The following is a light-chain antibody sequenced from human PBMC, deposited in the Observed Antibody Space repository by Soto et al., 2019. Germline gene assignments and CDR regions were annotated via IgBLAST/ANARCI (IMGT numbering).Light chain of an antibody. CDR1: TSNIRNHA. J-gene: IGLJ1*01. Sequence: QSVLTQPPSVSDAPRQRVTISCSGSTSNIRNHAVFWYQQLPGEAPKLLIYYDDLLPSGVSDRFSGSKSGTSASLAISELQSEDEDDYYCAAWDDSLNGDVFGTGTKVTVL. V-gene: IGLV1-36*01. CDR3: AAWDDSLNGDV. CDR2: YDD.